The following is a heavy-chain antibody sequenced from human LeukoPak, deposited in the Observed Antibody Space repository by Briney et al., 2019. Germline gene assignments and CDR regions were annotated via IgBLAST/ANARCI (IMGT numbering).Heavy chain of an antibody. CDR2: IYHSGST. J-gene: IGHJ5*02. V-gene: IGHV4-30-2*01. CDR3: AREPTMVRGVSWFDP. CDR1: GGSISSGGYS. Sequence: PSETLSLTCAVSGGSISSGGYSWSWIRQPPGKGLEWIGYIYHSGSTYYNPSLKSRVTISVDRSKNQFSLKLNSVTAADTAFYYCAREPTMVRGVSWFDPWGQGTLVTVSS. D-gene: IGHD3-10*01.